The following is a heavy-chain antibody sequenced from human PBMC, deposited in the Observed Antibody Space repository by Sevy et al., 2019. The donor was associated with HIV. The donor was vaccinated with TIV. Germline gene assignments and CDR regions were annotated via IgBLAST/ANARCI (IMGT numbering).Heavy chain of an antibody. CDR1: GFTFSSYA. J-gene: IGHJ4*02. V-gene: IGHV3-23*01. CDR2: ISGSGGST. D-gene: IGHD6-19*01. Sequence: GGSLRLSCAASGFTFSSYAMSWVRQAPGKGLEWVSAISGSGGSTYYADSVKGRFTISRDNSKNTLYLQMNSLRAEDTAVYYCAKDSLKYSRGWSPGGCWGQGTLVTVSS. CDR3: AKDSLKYSRGWSPGGC.